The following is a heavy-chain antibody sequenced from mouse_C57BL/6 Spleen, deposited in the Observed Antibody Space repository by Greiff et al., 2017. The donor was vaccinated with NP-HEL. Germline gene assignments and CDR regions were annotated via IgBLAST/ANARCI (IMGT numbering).Heavy chain of an antibody. CDR2: ISSGSSTI. D-gene: IGHD1-1*01. J-gene: IGHJ1*03. CDR3: ARPYYGSSRPWYFDV. Sequence: EVKLVESGGGLVKPGGSLKLSCAASGFTFSDYGMHWVRQAPEKGLEWVAYISSGSSTIYYADTVKGRFTISRDNAKNTLFLQMTSLRSEDTAMYYCARPYYGSSRPWYFDVWGTGTTVTVSS. V-gene: IGHV5-17*01. CDR1: GFTFSDYG.